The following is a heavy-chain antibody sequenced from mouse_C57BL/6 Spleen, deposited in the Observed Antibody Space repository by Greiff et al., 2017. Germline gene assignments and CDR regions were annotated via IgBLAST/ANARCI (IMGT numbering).Heavy chain of an antibody. J-gene: IGHJ4*01. V-gene: IGHV5-17*01. Sequence: VQLKESGGGLAKPGGSLKLSCAASGFTFSDYGMHWVRQAPEKGLEWVAYISSGSSTIYYADTVKGRFTISRDNAKNTLFLQMTSLGSEDTAMYYCARIYYYGDYAMDYWGQGTSVTVSS. CDR2: ISSGSSTI. CDR1: GFTFSDYG. CDR3: ARIYYYGDYAMDY. D-gene: IGHD1-1*01.